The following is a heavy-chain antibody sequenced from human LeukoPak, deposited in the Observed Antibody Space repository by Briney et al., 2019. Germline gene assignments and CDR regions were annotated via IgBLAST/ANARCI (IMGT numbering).Heavy chain of an antibody. CDR3: ARSYGGWFDP. Sequence: PGGSLRLSCAASGFTFTTYWMSWVRQAPGKGLEWVANIKQDGSEKSYVDSVRGRFTISRDNANNSVYLQMDSLRAEDTAVYYCARSYGGWFDPWGQGTLVTVSS. J-gene: IGHJ5*02. CDR2: IKQDGSEK. V-gene: IGHV3-7*04. D-gene: IGHD3-10*01. CDR1: GFTFTTYW.